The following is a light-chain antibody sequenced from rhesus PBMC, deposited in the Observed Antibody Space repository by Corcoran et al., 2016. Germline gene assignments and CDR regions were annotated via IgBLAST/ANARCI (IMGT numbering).Light chain of an antibody. V-gene: IGKV1-16*01. J-gene: IGKJ1*01. CDR3: QPYNSAPWT. CDR2: KAS. Sequence: DIQMTQSPSSLSASVGDKVTITCQASQSISSWLAWYQQNQGKAPKPLIYKASRLESGVPSRFSGSGSGTDCTLTISSLQPEDFATYDGQPYNSAPWTFGQGTKVEIK. CDR1: QSISSW.